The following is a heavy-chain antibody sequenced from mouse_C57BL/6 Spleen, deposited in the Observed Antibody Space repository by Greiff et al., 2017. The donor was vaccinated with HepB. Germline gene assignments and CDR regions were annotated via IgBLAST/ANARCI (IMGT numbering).Heavy chain of an antibody. Sequence: QVQLQQPGAELVMPGASVKLSCKASGYTFTSYWMHWVKQRPGQGLEWIGEIDPSDSYTNYNQKFKGKSTLTVDKSSSTANMQLSSLTSEDSAVYYCVIYDGYYAGYWGQGTTLTVSS. CDR2: IDPSDSYT. CDR3: VIYDGYYAGY. D-gene: IGHD2-3*01. CDR1: GYTFTSYW. J-gene: IGHJ2*01. V-gene: IGHV1-69*01.